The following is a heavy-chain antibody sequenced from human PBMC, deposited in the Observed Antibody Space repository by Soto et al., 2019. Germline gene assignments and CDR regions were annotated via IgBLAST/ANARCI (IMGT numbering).Heavy chain of an antibody. D-gene: IGHD3-3*01. Sequence: QVQLVQSGAEVKKPGASVKVSCKASGYTFTSYDINWVRQATGQGLEWMGWMNPNSGNTGYAQKYQGRVTIAKNTSSSTAYMELSSVRSEDTAVYYCAIWIFGVVIRFDSWGQGTLVTVSS. J-gene: IGHJ4*02. CDR3: AIWIFGVVIRFDS. CDR1: GYTFTSYD. V-gene: IGHV1-8*01. CDR2: MNPNSGNT.